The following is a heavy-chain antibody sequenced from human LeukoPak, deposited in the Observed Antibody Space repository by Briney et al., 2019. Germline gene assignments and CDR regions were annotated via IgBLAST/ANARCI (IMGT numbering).Heavy chain of an antibody. CDR1: GGSISSSSYY. D-gene: IGHD2-2*01. CDR2: IYYSGST. CDR3: ARRLASRKGGSRGAFDI. Sequence: PSETLSLACTVSGGSISSSSYYWGWIRQPPGKGLEWIGSIYYSGSTYYNPSLKSRVTISVDTSKNQFSLKLSSVTAADTAVYYCARRLASRKGGSRGAFDIWGQGTMVTVSS. J-gene: IGHJ3*02. V-gene: IGHV4-39*01.